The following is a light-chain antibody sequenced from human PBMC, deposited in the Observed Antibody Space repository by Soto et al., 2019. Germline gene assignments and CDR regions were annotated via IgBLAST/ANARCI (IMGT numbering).Light chain of an antibody. J-gene: IGKJ3*01. CDR2: AAS. CDR1: QSISSY. CDR3: QQSYSTPFT. V-gene: IGKV1-39*01. Sequence: DIQLTQSPSSLSASVGDRVTITCRASQSISSYLNWYQQKQGKAPKLLIYAASSLQGGVPSRFSGGGSGTDFTLTISSLLPEDFASYYCQQSYSTPFTFGPGTKVDIK.